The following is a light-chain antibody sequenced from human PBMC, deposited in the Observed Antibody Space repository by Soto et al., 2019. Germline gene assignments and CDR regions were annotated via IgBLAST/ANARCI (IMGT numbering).Light chain of an antibody. V-gene: IGKV3-20*01. CDR1: QSVSSSY. CDR2: GAS. Sequence: EIVLTQSPGTLSLSPGERATLSCRASQSVSSSYLAWYQQKPGQAPRLLVYGASSRATSIPDRFSGSGSGTDFTLTISRLEPEDFAVYYCQRAVTFGGGTKVEIK. J-gene: IGKJ4*01. CDR3: QRAVT.